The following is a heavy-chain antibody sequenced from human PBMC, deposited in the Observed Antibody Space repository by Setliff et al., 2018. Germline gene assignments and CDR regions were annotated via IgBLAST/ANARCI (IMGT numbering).Heavy chain of an antibody. D-gene: IGHD3-3*01. CDR1: GLIFGNYA. Sequence: GGSLRLSCAASGLIFGNYAMNWVRQAPGKGLEWVSGISGSGRNTYYADSVRGRFTISRDNSKNTLFLQMNSLRTDDTAVFYCVRDSPSSLYNFWSGCSDYWGQGTLVTVSS. CDR3: VRDSPSSLYNFWSGCSDY. CDR2: ISGSGRNT. J-gene: IGHJ4*02. V-gene: IGHV3-23*01.